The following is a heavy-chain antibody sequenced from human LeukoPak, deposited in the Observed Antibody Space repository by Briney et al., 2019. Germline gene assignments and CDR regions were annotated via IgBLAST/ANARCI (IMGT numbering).Heavy chain of an antibody. CDR2: ISGSGDST. J-gene: IGHJ6*02. Sequence: PGGSLRLSCAPSGFTFSSYAMSWVRQAPGGGLEWVSAISGSGDSTNYADSVKGRFTISRDNSKNTLYLQMNSLRAEDTAVYYCAKDFPENYDFWSGSDYYGMDVWGQGTTVTVSS. CDR1: GFTFSSYA. D-gene: IGHD3-3*01. CDR3: AKDFPENYDFWSGSDYYGMDV. V-gene: IGHV3-23*01.